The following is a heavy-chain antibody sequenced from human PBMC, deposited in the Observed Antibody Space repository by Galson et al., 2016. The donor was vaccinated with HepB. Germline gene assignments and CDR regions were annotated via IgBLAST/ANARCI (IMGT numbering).Heavy chain of an antibody. CDR1: GFTFSSYW. J-gene: IGHJ4*02. CDR2: VKRDGSER. CDR3: ARGANRGRPFDY. V-gene: IGHV3-7*03. Sequence: SLRLSCAASGFTFSSYWMSWVRQAPGKGLEWVANVKRDGSERYYVDSVKGRFTISRDNAKNSPFLQMNSLRVEDTAVYYCARGANRGRPFDYWGQGTLVTVSS. D-gene: IGHD3-10*01.